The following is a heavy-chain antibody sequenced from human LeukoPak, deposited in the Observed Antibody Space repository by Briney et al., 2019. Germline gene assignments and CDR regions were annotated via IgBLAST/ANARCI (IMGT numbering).Heavy chain of an antibody. D-gene: IGHD1-26*01. CDR3: ALVGATGSRVEYYFDY. CDR1: GGTFSSYA. J-gene: IGHJ4*02. Sequence: SVKVSCKASGGTFSSYAISWVRQAPGQGVEWMGGIIPIFGTANYAQKFQGRVTITTDESTSTAYMELSSLRSEDTAVYYCALVGATGSRVEYYFDYWGQGTLVTVSS. CDR2: IIPIFGTA. V-gene: IGHV1-69*05.